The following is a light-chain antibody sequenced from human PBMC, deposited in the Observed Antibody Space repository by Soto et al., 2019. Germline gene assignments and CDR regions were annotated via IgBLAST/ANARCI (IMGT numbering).Light chain of an antibody. V-gene: IGLV2-8*01. CDR2: EVS. CDR1: SSDVGGYNY. J-gene: IGLJ7*01. Sequence: QSALTQPPSASGSPGQSVTISCNGTSSDVGGYNYVSWYQQHPGKAPKLMIYEVSKRPSGVPDRFSGSKSGNTASLTVSGLQAEDEADYYCSSSAGSNNLVFGGGTQLTVL. CDR3: SSSAGSNNLV.